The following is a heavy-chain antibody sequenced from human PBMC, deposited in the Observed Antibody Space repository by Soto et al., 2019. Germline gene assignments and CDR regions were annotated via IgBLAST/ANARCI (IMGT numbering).Heavy chain of an antibody. Sequence: GGSLRLSCSASGLTFREYSIHWVRQAPGKGLQYVSTISSDGDITYYADSVKGRFTISRDNSKNTLYLQMNSLRPEDTAVYYCVKVSTFYDILTGYYSTNFFDPWGQGTLVTVSS. D-gene: IGHD3-9*01. V-gene: IGHV3-64D*06. CDR3: VKVSTFYDILTGYYSTNFFDP. J-gene: IGHJ5*02. CDR1: GLTFREYS. CDR2: ISSDGDIT.